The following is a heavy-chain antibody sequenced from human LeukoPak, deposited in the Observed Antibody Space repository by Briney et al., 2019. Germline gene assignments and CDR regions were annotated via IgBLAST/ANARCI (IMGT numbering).Heavy chain of an antibody. J-gene: IGHJ4*02. CDR2: INHSGST. CDR3: ARRGEYGSGSYYKY. V-gene: IGHV4-34*01. CDR1: GVSFSGYY. Sequence: SETLSLTCAVYGVSFSGYYWSWIRQPPGKGLEWIGEINHSGSTNYNPSLKSRVTISVDTSKNQFSLKLSSVTAADTAVYYCARRGEYGSGSYYKYWGQGTLVTVSS. D-gene: IGHD3-10*01.